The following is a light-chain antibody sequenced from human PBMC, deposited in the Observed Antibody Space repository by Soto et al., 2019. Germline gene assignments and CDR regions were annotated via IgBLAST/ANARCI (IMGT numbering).Light chain of an antibody. CDR2: GAS. CDR3: QQRSNWRIT. V-gene: IGKV3-11*01. Sequence: EIVLTQSPATLSLSPGERATLSCRASQSVSSNLAWYQQKPGQAPRLLIYGASTRATGIPARFSGSGSGTEFTLTISSLEPEDFAVYYCQQRSNWRITFGQGTRLEIK. CDR1: QSVSSN. J-gene: IGKJ5*01.